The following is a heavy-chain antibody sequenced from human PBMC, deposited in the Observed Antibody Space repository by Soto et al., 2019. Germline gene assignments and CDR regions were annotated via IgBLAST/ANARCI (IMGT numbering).Heavy chain of an antibody. CDR1: GYTFTGYY. J-gene: IGHJ4*02. CDR2: INPNSGGT. CDR3: ARDAAFFEGYCSSTSCYTPHFDY. D-gene: IGHD2-2*02. V-gene: IGHV1-2*02. Sequence: QVQLVQSGAEVKKPGASVKVSCKASGYTFTGYYMHWVRQAPGQGLEWMGWINPNSGGTNYAQKFQGRVTMTRDTSISTAYIELSRLRSDDTAVYYCARDAAFFEGYCSSTSCYTPHFDYWGQGTLVTVSS.